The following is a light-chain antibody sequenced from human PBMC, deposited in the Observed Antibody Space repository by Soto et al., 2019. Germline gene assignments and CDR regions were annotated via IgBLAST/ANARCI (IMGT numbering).Light chain of an antibody. CDR1: SGHSSYA. J-gene: IGLJ3*02. V-gene: IGLV4-69*01. CDR3: QTWGTGIWV. CDR2: LNSDGSH. Sequence: QPVLTQSPSASASLGASVKLTCTLSSGHSSYAIASHQQQPEKGPRYLMKLNSDGSHSKGDGIPDRFSGSSSGAERYLTISSLQSEDEADYYCQTWGTGIWVFGGGTKLTVL.